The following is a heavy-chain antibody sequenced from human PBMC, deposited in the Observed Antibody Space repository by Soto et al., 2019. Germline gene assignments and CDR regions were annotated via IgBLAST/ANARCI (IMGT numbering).Heavy chain of an antibody. CDR1: GCTFTSYG. J-gene: IGHJ4*02. CDR3: ERTIAVAIFDY. D-gene: IGHD6-19*01. Sequence: APVKVSCKASGCTFTSYGISWVRQAPGKGVGGMGWISAYNGNTNYAQKLQGRGTMTTDRSTSTGYREPRRLRSDGTGGHFCERTIAVAIFDYWGQGTLVTVSS. V-gene: IGHV1-18*04. CDR2: ISAYNGNT.